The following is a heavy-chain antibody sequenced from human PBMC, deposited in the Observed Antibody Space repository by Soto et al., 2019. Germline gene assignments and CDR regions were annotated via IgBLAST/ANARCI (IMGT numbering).Heavy chain of an antibody. Sequence: EVQLVESGGGLVQPGRSLRLSCAASGFTFDDYAMHWVRQAPGKGLEWVSGISWNSGSIGYADSVKGRFTISRANAKNSLYLQRSSLRAEDTALYYCAKDMKDVVVVAATPGFDYWGQGTLVTVSS. CDR3: AKDMKDVVVVAATPGFDY. J-gene: IGHJ4*02. CDR2: ISWNSGSI. D-gene: IGHD2-15*01. V-gene: IGHV3-9*01. CDR1: GFTFDDYA.